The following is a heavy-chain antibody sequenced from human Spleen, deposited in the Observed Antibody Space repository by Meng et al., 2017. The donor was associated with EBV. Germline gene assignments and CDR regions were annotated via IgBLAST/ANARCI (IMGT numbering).Heavy chain of an antibody. Sequence: QVQGSGPRLGKPSETLSLTCTVSGGSISRRSYYWGWIRQPPGKGLEWIGSIYYSGSTSLKSRLTISVDASKNQFSLELSSVTAADTAVYYCARHGIVTSGAAIDYWGQGTLVTVSS. CDR1: GGSISRRSYY. CDR3: ARHGIVTSGAAIDY. J-gene: IGHJ4*02. CDR2: IYYSGST. D-gene: IGHD6-25*01. V-gene: IGHV4-39*01.